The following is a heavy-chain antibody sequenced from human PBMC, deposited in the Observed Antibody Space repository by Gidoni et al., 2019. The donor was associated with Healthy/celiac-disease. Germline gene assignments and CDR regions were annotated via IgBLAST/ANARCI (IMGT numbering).Heavy chain of an antibody. V-gene: IGHV1-18*01. CDR2: ISAYNGNT. CDR3: ARIQLPYYYDSSGYYYAPLDY. J-gene: IGHJ4*02. CDR1: GYPFTSYG. D-gene: IGHD3-22*01. Sequence: QVQLVQSGAEVKKPGASVKVSCKASGYPFTSYGFSWVRQAPGQGLEWMGWISAYNGNTNYAQKLQGRVTMTTDTSTSTAYMELRSLRSDDTAVYYCARIQLPYYYDSSGYYYAPLDYWGQGTLVTVSS.